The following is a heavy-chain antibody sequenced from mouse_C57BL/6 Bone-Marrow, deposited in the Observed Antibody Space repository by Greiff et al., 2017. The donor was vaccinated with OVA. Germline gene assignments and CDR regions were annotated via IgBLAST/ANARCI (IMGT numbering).Heavy chain of an antibody. J-gene: IGHJ3*01. V-gene: IGHV14-1*01. CDR2: IDPEDGDT. Sequence: EVKLQQSGAELVRPGASVKLSCTASGFNIKDYYMHWVKQRPEQGLEWIGRIDPEDGDTEYAPKFQGKATMTAETSSNTAYLQLSSLTSEDTAVYYCTSYYYGSSWFAYWGQGTLVTVSA. CDR1: GFNIKDYY. D-gene: IGHD1-1*01. CDR3: TSYYYGSSWFAY.